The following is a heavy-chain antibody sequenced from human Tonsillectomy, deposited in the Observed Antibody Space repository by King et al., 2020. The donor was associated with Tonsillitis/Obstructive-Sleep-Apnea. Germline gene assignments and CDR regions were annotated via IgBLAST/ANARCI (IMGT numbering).Heavy chain of an antibody. J-gene: IGHJ4*02. Sequence: QLVQSGAEVKKPGSSVKVSCKASGGTFSSYAISWVLQAPGQGLEWMGGIIPIFGTANYAQKFQGRVTITADESTRTAYMELSSLRSEDTAAYYCARDRARGGNLYYFDYWGQGTLVTVSS. V-gene: IGHV1-69*01. CDR3: ARDRARGGNLYYFDY. CDR1: GGTFSSYA. CDR2: IIPIFGTA. D-gene: IGHD3-10*01.